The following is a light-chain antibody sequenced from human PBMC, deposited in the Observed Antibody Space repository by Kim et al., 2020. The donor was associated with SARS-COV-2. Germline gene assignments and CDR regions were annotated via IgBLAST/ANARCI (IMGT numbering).Light chain of an antibody. CDR3: QQRSNWPPWT. V-gene: IGKV3-11*01. J-gene: IGKJ1*01. CDR1: QSVSSY. CDR2: DAS. Sequence: IFLTQSPATLSLSPGERATLSCRASQSVSSYLAWYQQKPGQAPRLLIYDASNRATGIPARFSGSGSGTDFTLTISSLEPEDFAVYYCQQRSNWPPWTFGQGTKVDIK.